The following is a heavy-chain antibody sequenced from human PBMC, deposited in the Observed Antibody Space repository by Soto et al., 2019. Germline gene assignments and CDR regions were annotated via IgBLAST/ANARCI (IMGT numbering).Heavy chain of an antibody. V-gene: IGHV3-11*01. D-gene: IGHD6-19*01. Sequence: QVQLVESGGVFVNPGGSLRLSCEAAGCTFSDYYMSWIRQAPGKGLEWVSDIRSSGSTIYDADSGKGRLPISRDNAMNSLYLQMNCLRAEDTAVYYCARDKRGAVALRGPNWYFDRWGRGTLVTVSS. CDR1: GCTFSDYY. J-gene: IGHJ2*01. CDR3: ARDKRGAVALRGPNWYFDR. CDR2: IRSSGSTI.